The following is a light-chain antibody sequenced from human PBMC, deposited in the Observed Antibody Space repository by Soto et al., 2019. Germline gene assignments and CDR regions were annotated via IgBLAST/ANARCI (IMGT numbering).Light chain of an antibody. V-gene: IGLV2-8*01. CDR1: SSDVGGYNF. Sequence: QSVLTQPPSASGSPGQSVTISCTGTSSDVGGYNFVSWYQQHPGKAPKLMIYEVSKRPSGVPDRFSGSKSGNTASLTVSGLQPEDEADYYCSSFAGSLNWVFGGGTKLTVL. CDR2: EVS. J-gene: IGLJ3*02. CDR3: SSFAGSLNWV.